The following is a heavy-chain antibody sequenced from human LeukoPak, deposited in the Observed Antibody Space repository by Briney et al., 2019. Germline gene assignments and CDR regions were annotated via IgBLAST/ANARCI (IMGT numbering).Heavy chain of an antibody. J-gene: IGHJ4*02. Sequence: SETLSLTCTVSGGSISSYYWSWIRQPPGKGLGWIGYIYYSGSTNYNPSLKSRVTISVDTSKNQFSLKLSSVTAADTAVYYCARGGDSSSWSPDYWGQGTLVTVSS. D-gene: IGHD6-13*01. V-gene: IGHV4-59*01. CDR1: GGSISSYY. CDR3: ARGGDSSSWSPDY. CDR2: IYYSGST.